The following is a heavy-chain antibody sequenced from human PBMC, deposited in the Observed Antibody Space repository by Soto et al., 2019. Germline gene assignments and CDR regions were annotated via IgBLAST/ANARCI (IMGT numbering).Heavy chain of an antibody. J-gene: IGHJ4*02. Sequence: SETLSLTCTVSGGSISSSSYYWGWIRQPPGKGLEWIGSIYYSGSTYYNPSLKSRVTISVDTSKNQFSLKLSSVTAADTAVYYCARHDPLQHYYDSSGYDYWGQGTLVTVSS. CDR1: GGSISSSSYY. CDR3: ARHDPLQHYYDSSGYDY. V-gene: IGHV4-39*01. D-gene: IGHD3-22*01. CDR2: IYYSGST.